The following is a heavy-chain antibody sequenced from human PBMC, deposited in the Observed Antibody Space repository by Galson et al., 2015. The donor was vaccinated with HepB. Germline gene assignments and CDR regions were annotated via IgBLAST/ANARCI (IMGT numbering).Heavy chain of an antibody. J-gene: IGHJ4*02. V-gene: IGHV4-59*01. Sequence: LTCSVSGGSISPYYWSWFRQPPGKGLEWIGYIYHSGSTNYKPSLASRVTISVDTSKDQFSLTLNSLTTADTAVYYCARGATFFEYCGRGTLVTVSS. CDR2: IYHSGST. CDR3: ARGATFFEY. CDR1: GGSISPYY.